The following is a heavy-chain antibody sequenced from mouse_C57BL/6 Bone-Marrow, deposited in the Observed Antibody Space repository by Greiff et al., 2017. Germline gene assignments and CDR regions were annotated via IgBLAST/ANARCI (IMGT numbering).Heavy chain of an antibody. V-gene: IGHV1-19*01. D-gene: IGHD2-4*01. CDR2: INPYNGGT. Sequence: EVQLQQSGPVLVKPGASVQMSCKASGYTFTDYYMNWVKQSHGKSLEWIGVINPYNGGTSYNQKFKGKATLTVDKSSSTAYMELNSLTSEDSAVYYCARWGLGYDYYFDYWGQGTTLTVSS. CDR3: ARWGLGYDYYFDY. CDR1: GYTFTDYY. J-gene: IGHJ2*01.